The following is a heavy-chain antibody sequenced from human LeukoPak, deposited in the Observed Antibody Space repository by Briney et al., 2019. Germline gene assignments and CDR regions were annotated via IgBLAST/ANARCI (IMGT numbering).Heavy chain of an antibody. Sequence: ASVKVSCKASGYTFTSYAMHWVRQAPGQRLEWMGWINAGNGNTKYSQKFQGRVTITRDTSASTAYMELRSLRSDDTAVYYCARGVVPATMSWGAEYIQHWGQGTLVTVSS. V-gene: IGHV1-3*01. J-gene: IGHJ1*01. D-gene: IGHD2-2*01. CDR2: INAGNGNT. CDR1: GYTFTSYA. CDR3: ARGVVPATMSWGAEYIQH.